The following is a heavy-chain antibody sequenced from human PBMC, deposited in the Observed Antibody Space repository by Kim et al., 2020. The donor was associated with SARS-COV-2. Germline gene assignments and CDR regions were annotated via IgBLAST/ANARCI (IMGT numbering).Heavy chain of an antibody. Sequence: GGSLRLSCAASGFTFSNAWMSWVRQAPGKGLEWVGRIKSKTDGGTTDYAAPVKGRFTISRDDSKNTLYLQMNSLKTEDTAVYYCTTDILPDYGGNSGPGYWGQGTLVTVSS. CDR2: IKSKTDGGTT. D-gene: IGHD4-17*01. J-gene: IGHJ4*02. V-gene: IGHV3-15*01. CDR1: GFTFSNAW. CDR3: TTDILPDYGGNSGPGY.